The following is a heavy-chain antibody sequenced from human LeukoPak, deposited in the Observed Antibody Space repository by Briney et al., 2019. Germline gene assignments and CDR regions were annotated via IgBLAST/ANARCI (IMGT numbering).Heavy chain of an antibody. CDR1: GFTFSSYN. Sequence: PGGSLRLSCVASGFTFSSYNMNWVRQAPGKGLEWVSYISSSSSTIYYADSVKGRFTISRDNAKNSLYLQMNSLRAEDTAVYYCGRDYFVGGVYSHPKQGGRGPLVTVS. V-gene: IGHV3-48*01. D-gene: IGHD2-8*02. CDR2: ISSSSSTI. CDR3: GRDYFVGGVYSHPKQ. J-gene: IGHJ1*01.